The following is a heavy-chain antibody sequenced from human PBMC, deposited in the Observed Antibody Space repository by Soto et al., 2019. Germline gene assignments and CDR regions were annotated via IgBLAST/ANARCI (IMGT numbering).Heavy chain of an antibody. CDR1: GYTFTRYG. CDR2: ISGYNGDT. Sequence: QGHLVQSGAEVKKPGASVKVSCKASGYTFTRYGISWVRQAPGQGLEWMGWISGYNGDTNYAQNLHGRVTMTIDTSTSTAYMELRSLTSDDTAVYYCAKNGQPPYYYYGLDVWGQGTTVTVSS. CDR3: AKNGQPPYYYYGLDV. J-gene: IGHJ6*02. V-gene: IGHV1-18*01. D-gene: IGHD2-8*01.